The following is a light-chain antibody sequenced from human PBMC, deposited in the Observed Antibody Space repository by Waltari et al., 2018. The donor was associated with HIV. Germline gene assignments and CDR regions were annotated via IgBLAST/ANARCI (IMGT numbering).Light chain of an antibody. J-gene: IGLJ2*01. CDR1: SSNIGNHY. CDR3: GTWDNSLSAYVL. V-gene: IGLV1-51*01. CDR2: DNS. Sequence: QSVLTQPPSVSAPPGPTVTILCCGSSSNIGNHYVSWYQQLPGTAPKLLIYDNSKRPSGFPDRFSASKSGTSATLVITGLQIGDEADYFCGTWDNSLSAYVLFGGGTKLTVL.